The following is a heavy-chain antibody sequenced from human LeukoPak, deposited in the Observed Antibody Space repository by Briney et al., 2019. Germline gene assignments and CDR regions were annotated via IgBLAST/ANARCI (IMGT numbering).Heavy chain of an antibody. CDR2: IYSSGST. CDR1: GGSISSYY. CDR3: ARAHSSSWYMDY. D-gene: IGHD6-13*01. V-gene: IGHV4-59*01. J-gene: IGHJ4*02. Sequence: SETLSLTCTVSGGSISSYYWIWIRQPPAKGLEGIGYIYSSGSTNYNPSLKSRVTISVDTSKNQLSLKLNSVTAADTAVYYCARAHSSSWYMDYWGQGTLVTVSS.